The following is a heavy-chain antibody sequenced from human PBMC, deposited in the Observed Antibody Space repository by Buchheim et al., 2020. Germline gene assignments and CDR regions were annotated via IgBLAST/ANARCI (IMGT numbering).Heavy chain of an antibody. CDR1: GFTFSSYA. J-gene: IGHJ6*02. D-gene: IGHD5-18*01. Sequence: QVQLVESGGGVVQPGRSLRLSCAASGFTFSSYAMHWVRQAPGKGLEWVAVISYDGSNKYYADSVKGRFTISRDNSKNTLYLQMNSLRAEDTAVYYCARESWIQFHNGMDVWGQGTT. CDR2: ISYDGSNK. CDR3: ARESWIQFHNGMDV. V-gene: IGHV3-30-3*01.